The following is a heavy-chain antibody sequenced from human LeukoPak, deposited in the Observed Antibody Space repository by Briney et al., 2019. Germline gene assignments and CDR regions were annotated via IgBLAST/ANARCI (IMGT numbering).Heavy chain of an antibody. Sequence: SETLSLTCAVYGGSFSGYYWSWIRQPPGKGLEWIGEINHSGSTNYNPSLKSRVTISVDTSKNQFSLKLSSVTAADTAVYYCARTRGGYWGQGTLVTVSS. V-gene: IGHV4-34*01. J-gene: IGHJ4*02. CDR3: ARTRGGY. CDR1: GGSFSGYY. D-gene: IGHD3-10*01. CDR2: INHSGST.